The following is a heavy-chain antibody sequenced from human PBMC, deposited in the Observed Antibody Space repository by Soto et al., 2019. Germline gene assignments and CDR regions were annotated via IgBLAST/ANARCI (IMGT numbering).Heavy chain of an antibody. J-gene: IGHJ4*02. CDR3: AKDHVAVAGNTFDY. CDR2: ISYDGSNK. CDR1: GFTFSSYG. Sequence: GGSLRLSCAASGFTFSSYGMHWVRQAPGKGLEWVAVISYDGSNKYYADSVKGRFTISRDNSKNTLYLQMNSLRAEDTAVYYCAKDHVAVAGNTFDYWGQGTLVTVSS. D-gene: IGHD6-19*01. V-gene: IGHV3-30*18.